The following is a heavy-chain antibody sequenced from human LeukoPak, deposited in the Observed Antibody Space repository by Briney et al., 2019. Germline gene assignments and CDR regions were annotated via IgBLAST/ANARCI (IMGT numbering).Heavy chain of an antibody. D-gene: IGHD2-8*01. J-gene: IGHJ3*02. CDR1: GGSFRNYI. V-gene: IGHV1-69*16. CDR3: ATLNFDRGRASFDI. CDR2: LIPTLATI. Sequence: SVKVSCQASGGSFRNYIINWLRQAPGQGLECMGGLIPTLATINFPPKFQGRVTMTTDESARPAYMELAGLRSADTAVYYCATLNFDRGRASFDIWGQGTMVIVSS.